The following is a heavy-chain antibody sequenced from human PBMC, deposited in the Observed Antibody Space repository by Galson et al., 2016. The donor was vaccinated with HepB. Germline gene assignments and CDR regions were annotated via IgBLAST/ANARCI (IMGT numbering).Heavy chain of an antibody. J-gene: IGHJ4*02. CDR1: GFTFSSYA. Sequence: SLRLSCAASGFTFSSYAMHWVRQAPGKGLDWVASISYEESKKYYADSVKGRFTISRDNSKNTLYLQMNSLSAEDTAVYYCATIGYDSTWSATGVPKFDFWGQGTLVTVSS. D-gene: IGHD6-13*01. V-gene: IGHV3-30*04. CDR2: ISYEESKK. CDR3: ATIGYDSTWSATGVPKFDF.